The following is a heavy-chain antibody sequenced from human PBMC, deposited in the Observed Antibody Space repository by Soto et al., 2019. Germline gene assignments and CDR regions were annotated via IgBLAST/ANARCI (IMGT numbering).Heavy chain of an antibody. V-gene: IGHV1-18*01. Sequence: QVQLVQSGAEVKKPGASVKVSCKASGYTFTSYGISWVRQAPGQGLEWMGRISGYNGNSNYAQNLQGRATMTTDTSTRTAYMELSSLRSDDTAVYYCAREDIQDIVVVVVAPEGLGYWGQGTRVTVSP. D-gene: IGHD2-15*01. CDR3: AREDIQDIVVVVVAPEGLGY. CDR1: GYTFTSYG. J-gene: IGHJ4*02. CDR2: ISGYNGNS.